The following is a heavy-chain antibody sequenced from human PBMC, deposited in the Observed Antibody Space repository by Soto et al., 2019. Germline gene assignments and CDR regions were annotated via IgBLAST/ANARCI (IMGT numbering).Heavy chain of an antibody. D-gene: IGHD2-2*01. CDR3: ARDRRGSSHTNWFDP. CDR1: GGSISSGGYS. CDR2: IYHSGST. V-gene: IGHV4-30-2*01. J-gene: IGHJ5*02. Sequence: SETLSLTCAVSGGSISSGGYSWSWIRQPPGKGLEWIGYIYHSGSTYYNPSLKSRVTISVDRSKNQFFLKLSSVTAADTAVYYCARDRRGSSHTNWFDPSGQGTLVTVSS.